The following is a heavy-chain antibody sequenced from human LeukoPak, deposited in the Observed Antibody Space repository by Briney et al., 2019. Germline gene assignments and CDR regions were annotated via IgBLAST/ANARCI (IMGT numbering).Heavy chain of an antibody. CDR3: ARDDPLWRFDY. V-gene: IGHV3-21*01. CDR1: GFTFSSYS. J-gene: IGHJ4*02. CDR2: ISGSSSYI. Sequence: GGPLRLSCAASGFTFSSYSMNWVRQAPGKGLEWVSSISGSSSYIYYADSVKGRFTISRDNAKNSLYLQMNSLRAEDTAVYYCARDDPLWRFDYWGQGTLVTVSS. D-gene: IGHD5-18*01.